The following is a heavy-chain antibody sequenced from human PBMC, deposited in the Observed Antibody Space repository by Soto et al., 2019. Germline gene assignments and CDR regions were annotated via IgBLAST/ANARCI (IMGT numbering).Heavy chain of an antibody. Sequence: GESLKISCKGSGYSFTSYWISWVRQMPGKGLEWMGRIAPADSYTNYSPSFHGHVTMSVDRSTSTAYLQWGSLKASDTAMYYCVRVPIGHSDDSGYSDSWGQGTQVTVSS. V-gene: IGHV5-10-1*01. CDR2: IAPADSYT. CDR1: GYSFTSYW. CDR3: VRVPIGHSDDSGYSDS. D-gene: IGHD3-22*01. J-gene: IGHJ5*01.